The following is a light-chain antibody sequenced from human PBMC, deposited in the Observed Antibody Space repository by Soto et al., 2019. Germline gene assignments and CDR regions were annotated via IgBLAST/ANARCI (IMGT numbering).Light chain of an antibody. CDR2: DVS. CDR3: SLYISSSTLVV. J-gene: IGLJ2*01. Sequence: QSALTQPASVSGSPGQSITISCTGTSSDLGGYNYVSWYQQHPGKAPKLMIYDVSNRPSGVSNRFSASKSGNTASLTISGLQAEDEADYYCSLYISSSTLVVFGGGTKLTVL. V-gene: IGLV2-14*01. CDR1: SSDLGGYNY.